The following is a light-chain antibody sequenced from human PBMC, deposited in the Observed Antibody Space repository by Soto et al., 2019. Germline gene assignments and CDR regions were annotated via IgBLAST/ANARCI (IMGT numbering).Light chain of an antibody. Sequence: EILLTQSPSTLSLSPGERATLSCRASQSVSSYLAWYQQKPGKAPRLLIYHASSRATGIPDRFSGGGSGTDFTLTISRLEPEDFAVYYCQQFSSYPLTFGGGTKVDIK. J-gene: IGKJ4*01. V-gene: IGKV3-11*01. CDR3: QQFSSYPLT. CDR2: HAS. CDR1: QSVSSY.